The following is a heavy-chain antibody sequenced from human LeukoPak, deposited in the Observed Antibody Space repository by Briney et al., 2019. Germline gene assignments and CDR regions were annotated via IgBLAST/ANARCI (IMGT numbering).Heavy chain of an antibody. Sequence: PSETLSLTCAVYGGSFSGYYWSWIRQPPGKGLEWIGEINHSGSTNYNPSLKSRVTISVDTSKNQFSLKLSSVTAADTAVYYCARRSPLAQYSSGWLTPGGAFDIWGQGTMVTVSS. CDR1: GGSFSGYY. V-gene: IGHV4-34*01. D-gene: IGHD6-19*01. J-gene: IGHJ3*02. CDR3: ARRSPLAQYSSGWLTPGGAFDI. CDR2: INHSGST.